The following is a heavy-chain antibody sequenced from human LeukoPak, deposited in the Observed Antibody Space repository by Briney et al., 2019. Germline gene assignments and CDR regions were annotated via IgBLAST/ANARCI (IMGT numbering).Heavy chain of an antibody. CDR3: AKDIYRDIVGALSPFDC. J-gene: IGHJ4*02. V-gene: IGHV3-43*02. CDR2: ISGDGGST. D-gene: IGHD1-26*01. Sequence: LSGGSLRLSCAASGFTFDDYAMHWVRQAPGKGLEWVSLISGDGGSTYYADSVKGRFTISRDNSKNSLYLQMNSLRTEDTALYYCAKDIYRDIVGALSPFDCWGQGTLVTVSS. CDR1: GFTFDDYA.